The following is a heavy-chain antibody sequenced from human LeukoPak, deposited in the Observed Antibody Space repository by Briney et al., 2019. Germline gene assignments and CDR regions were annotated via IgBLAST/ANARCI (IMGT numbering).Heavy chain of an antibody. J-gene: IGHJ4*02. D-gene: IGHD6-13*01. V-gene: IGHV3-53*01. Sequence: PGGSLRLSCAASGFTVISNYMTWVRQAPGRGLQWVSVIYSGGSTYYADSVKGRFTISRDNAKNSLYLQMNSLRAEDTAVYYCARSYSSSWRIFDYWGQGTLVTVSS. CDR3: ARSYSSSWRIFDY. CDR1: GFTVISNY. CDR2: IYSGGST.